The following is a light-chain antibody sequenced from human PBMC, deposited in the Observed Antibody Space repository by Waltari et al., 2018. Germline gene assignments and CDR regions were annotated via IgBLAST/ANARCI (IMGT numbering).Light chain of an antibody. CDR1: QCVGKY. J-gene: IGKJ1*01. CDR2: HAS. Sequence: EIVSPQSPGTLSLSPGERATLSCRASQCVGKYLAWYQQKPGQAPRLLLYHASNRATGIPDRFSGSGSGTDFSLTISRLEPEDFAIYFCQKYDSLPATFGQGTKVEIK. V-gene: IGKV3-20*01. CDR3: QKYDSLPAT.